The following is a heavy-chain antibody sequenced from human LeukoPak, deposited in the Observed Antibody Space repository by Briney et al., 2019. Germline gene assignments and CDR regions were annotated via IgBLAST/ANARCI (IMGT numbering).Heavy chain of an antibody. CDR2: ISGSGGST. CDR1: GFTFSSYA. CDR3: AKGRYSSGPRGQFDC. J-gene: IGHJ4*02. Sequence: GGSLRLSCAASGFTFSSYAMSWVRQAPGKGLEWVSGISGSGGSTDYADSVKGRFTISRDNSKNTLYLQMNSLRAEDTAVYYCAKGRYSSGPRGQFDCWGQGTLVTVSS. D-gene: IGHD3-22*01. V-gene: IGHV3-23*01.